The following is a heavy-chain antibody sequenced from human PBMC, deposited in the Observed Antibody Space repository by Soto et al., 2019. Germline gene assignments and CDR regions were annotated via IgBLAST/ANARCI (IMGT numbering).Heavy chain of an antibody. CDR2: ISGSGGST. CDR3: AKAYGDYGGPIDY. CDR1: GFTFSSYA. J-gene: IGHJ4*02. Sequence: EVQLLESGGGLVQPGGSLRLSCAASGFTFSSYAMSWVRQAPGKGLEWVSAISGSGGSTYYADSVKGRFTISRDNSKNTLYLQMNSLRAEATAVYYCAKAYGDYGGPIDYWGQGTLVTVSS. V-gene: IGHV3-23*01. D-gene: IGHD4-17*01.